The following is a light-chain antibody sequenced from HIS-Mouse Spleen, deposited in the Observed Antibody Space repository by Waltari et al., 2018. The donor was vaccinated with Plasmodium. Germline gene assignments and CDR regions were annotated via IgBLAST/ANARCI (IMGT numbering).Light chain of an antibody. CDR2: DVS. V-gene: IGLV2-11*01. CDR1: SSDVGGYNY. Sequence: QSALTQPRSVSGSPGQSVTISCTGTSSDVGGYNYVPWYQQHPGKAPKLMIYDVSNRPSGVPDLFAGSKSGNTASLTISGLQAEDEADYYCCSYAGSYTYVFGTGTKVTVL. J-gene: IGLJ1*01. CDR3: CSYAGSYTYV.